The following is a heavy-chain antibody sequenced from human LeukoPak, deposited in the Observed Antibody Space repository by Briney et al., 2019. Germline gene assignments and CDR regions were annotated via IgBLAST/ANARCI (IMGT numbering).Heavy chain of an antibody. J-gene: IGHJ4*02. CDR3: ARSPPPYSSGWYFDY. Sequence: SQTLSLTCAISGDSFSSNSAAWNWIRLSPSRGLEWLGRTYYRSKWYNDYAVSVKRRITINPDTSKNQFSLQLNSVTPEDTAVYYCARSPPPYSSGWYFDYWGQGTLVTVSS. V-gene: IGHV6-1*01. CDR2: TYYRSKWYN. D-gene: IGHD6-19*01. CDR1: GDSFSSNSAA.